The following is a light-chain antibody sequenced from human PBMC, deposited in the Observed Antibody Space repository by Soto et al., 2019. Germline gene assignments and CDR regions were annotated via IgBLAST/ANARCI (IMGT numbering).Light chain of an antibody. CDR1: SSDVGSYNF. CDR2: DGS. V-gene: IGLV2-23*01. Sequence: QSVLTQPASVSGSPGQSITISCTGTSSDVGSYNFVSWYQQHPDKAPKLMLFDGSMRPSGVSNRFSGSKFGNTASLTISGLQAEDEADYYCCSYAGSSTLVFGTGTKLTVL. J-gene: IGLJ1*01. CDR3: CSYAGSSTLV.